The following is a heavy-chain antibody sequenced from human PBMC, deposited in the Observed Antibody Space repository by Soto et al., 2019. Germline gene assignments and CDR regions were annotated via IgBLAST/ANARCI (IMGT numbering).Heavy chain of an antibody. J-gene: IGHJ5*02. D-gene: IGHD3-16*01. CDR1: GCTFSSYA. V-gene: IGHV1-69*12. CDR2: IIPIFGTA. Sequence: VQLVQSGAEVKTPGSSVKVSCKASGCTFSSYAISWVRQAPGQGLEWMGGIIPIFGTANYAQKFQGRVTITADESTSTAYMALSSLRSEDTAVYYCAAARIRDGDNSWWFDPWGQGTLVTVSS. CDR3: AAARIRDGDNSWWFDP.